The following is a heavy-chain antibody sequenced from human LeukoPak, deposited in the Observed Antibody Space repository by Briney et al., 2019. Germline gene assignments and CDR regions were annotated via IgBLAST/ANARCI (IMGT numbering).Heavy chain of an antibody. J-gene: IGHJ3*02. D-gene: IGHD3-22*01. CDR3: ATPRYYDSSGGPYAFDI. Sequence: SETLSLTCTVSGDSISSFYWSWIRQPLGKGLEWIGNIYYSGSTNYNPSLKSRVTISIDTSKNQFSLKLSSVTAADTAVYYCATPRYYDSSGGPYAFDIWGQGTMVTVSS. V-gene: IGHV4-59*01. CDR1: GDSISSFY. CDR2: IYYSGST.